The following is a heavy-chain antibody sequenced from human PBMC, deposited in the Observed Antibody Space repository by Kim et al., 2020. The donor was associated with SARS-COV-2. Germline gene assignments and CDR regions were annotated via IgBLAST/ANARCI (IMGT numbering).Heavy chain of an antibody. V-gene: IGHV4-39*07. D-gene: IGHD3-10*01. CDR3: ARGSYLSITSGYYFDY. J-gene: IGHJ4*02. Sequence: SLKRRVTISVDTPKNQYSLSLSSVTAADTGVYYCARGSYLSITSGYYFDYWGQGILVTVSS.